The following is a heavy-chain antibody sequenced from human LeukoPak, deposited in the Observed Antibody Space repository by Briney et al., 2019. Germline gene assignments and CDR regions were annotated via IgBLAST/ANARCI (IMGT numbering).Heavy chain of an antibody. CDR2: ISISDGT. D-gene: IGHD6-19*01. CDR3: ARLRRHSSDWYADDY. Sequence: SETLSLTCTVSGGSVSNYYWSWIRQSAGKGLEWIGRISISDGTNFNPSLKSRASMSVDASRNQFSLKLTSVTAADTAVYYCARLRRHSSDWYADDYWGQGTLVTVSS. CDR1: GGSVSNYY. J-gene: IGHJ4*02. V-gene: IGHV4-4*07.